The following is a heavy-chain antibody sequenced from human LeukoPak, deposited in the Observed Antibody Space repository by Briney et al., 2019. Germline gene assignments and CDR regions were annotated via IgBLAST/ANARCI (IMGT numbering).Heavy chain of an antibody. Sequence: PSETLSLTCTVSGGSISSSSYYWGWIRQPPGKGLEWIGSIYYSGSTYYNPPLKSRVTISVDTSKNQFSLKLSSVTAADTAVYYCARDRNSGWYVRWFDPWGQGTLVTVSS. CDR3: ARDRNSGWYVRWFDP. J-gene: IGHJ5*02. V-gene: IGHV4-39*02. D-gene: IGHD6-19*01. CDR1: GGSISSSSYY. CDR2: IYYSGST.